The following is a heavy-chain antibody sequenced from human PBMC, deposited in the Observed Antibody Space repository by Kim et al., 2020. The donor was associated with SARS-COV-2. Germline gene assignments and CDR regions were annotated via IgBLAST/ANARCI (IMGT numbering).Heavy chain of an antibody. Sequence: SETLSLTCTVSGGSISSSNYYWGWIRQPPGKGLEWIGSIYYSGSTYYNPSLKSRVTISIDTSNNQFSLKLSSVTAADTAEYYCARLGHIAVEVWFDPWGQGTLVTVSS. V-gene: IGHV4-39*01. J-gene: IGHJ5*02. CDR3: ARLGHIAVEVWFDP. CDR2: IYYSGST. CDR1: GGSISSSNYY. D-gene: IGHD6-19*01.